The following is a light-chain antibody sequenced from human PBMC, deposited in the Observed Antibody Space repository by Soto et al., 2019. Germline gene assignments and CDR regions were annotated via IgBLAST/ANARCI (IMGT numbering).Light chain of an antibody. CDR2: RVS. V-gene: IGKV2-30*02. J-gene: IGKJ2*01. CDR1: QIFVHGDGTTY. CDR3: MQGTHAYT. Sequence: DVVLTHSPLSLPVTLGQPASISCRSSQIFVHGDGTTYLNWFHQRPGQSPRRLIYRVSNRDSGVPDRFIGSGSATHFTVKISRVEAEDVGIYYCMQGTHAYTVGHRTQVDIK.